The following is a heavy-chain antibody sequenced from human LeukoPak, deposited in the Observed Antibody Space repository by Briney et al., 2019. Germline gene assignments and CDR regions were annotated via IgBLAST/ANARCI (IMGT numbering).Heavy chain of an antibody. CDR3: ATTVAGTRNAFDI. J-gene: IGHJ3*02. V-gene: IGHV3-11*04. CDR2: ISSSGSTI. Sequence: GGSLRLSCAASGFTFSDYYMSWIRQAPGKGLEWVSYISSSGSTIYYADSVKGRFTISRDNAKNTLYLQMNSLRAEDTAVYYCATTVAGTRNAFDIWGQGTMVIVSS. CDR1: GFTFSDYY. D-gene: IGHD6-19*01.